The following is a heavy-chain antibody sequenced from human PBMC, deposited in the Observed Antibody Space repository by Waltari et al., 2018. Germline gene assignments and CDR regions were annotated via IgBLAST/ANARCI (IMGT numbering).Heavy chain of an antibody. V-gene: IGHV4-31*03. D-gene: IGHD6-6*01. CDR1: GVSISSDGYY. CDR2: IYYSGRT. Sequence: QVQLQESGPGLVKPSQTLSLTCPVSGVSISSDGYYWRWIRQHPGKGLEWIGSIYYSGRTSYNPSLTSRVSISVDTSKNQFSLKLTSVTAADTAMFYCARCITARTLGYWFDPWGQGTLVTVSS. CDR3: ARCITARTLGYWFDP. J-gene: IGHJ5*02.